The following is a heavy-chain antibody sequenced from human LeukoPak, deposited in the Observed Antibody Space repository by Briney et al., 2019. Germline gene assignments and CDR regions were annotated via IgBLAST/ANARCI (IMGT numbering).Heavy chain of an antibody. V-gene: IGHV3-7*01. CDR2: IKQDGSEK. CDR1: GFTFSSYW. Sequence: PGGSLRLSRAASGFTFSSYWMSWVRQAPGKGLEWVANIKQDGSEKYYVDSVKGRFTISRDNAKNSLYLQMNSLGAEDTAVYYCARDRRLTYYDILTGYSPIYYYYYMDVWGKGTTVTISS. J-gene: IGHJ6*03. CDR3: ARDRRLTYYDILTGYSPIYYYYYMDV. D-gene: IGHD3-9*01.